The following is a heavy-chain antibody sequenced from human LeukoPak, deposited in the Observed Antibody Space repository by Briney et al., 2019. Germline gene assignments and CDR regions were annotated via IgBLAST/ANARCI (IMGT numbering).Heavy chain of an antibody. CDR3: ARVGCSSTSCYALDY. V-gene: IGHV4-34*01. Sequence: SETLSLTCAVCGGSFSGYYWSWIRQPPGKGLEWIGEINHSGSTNYNPSLKSRVTISVDTSKNQFSLKLSSVTAADTAVYYCARVGCSSTSCYALDYWGRGTLVTVSS. CDR2: INHSGST. CDR1: GGSFSGYY. D-gene: IGHD2-2*01. J-gene: IGHJ4*02.